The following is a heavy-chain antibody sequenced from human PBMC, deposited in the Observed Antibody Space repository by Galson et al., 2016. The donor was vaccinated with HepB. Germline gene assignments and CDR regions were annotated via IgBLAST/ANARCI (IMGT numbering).Heavy chain of an antibody. D-gene: IGHD2-2*01. CDR3: ARASTPIRTRFDP. V-gene: IGHV4-34*01. Sequence: SETLSLTCAVYGGSFSDYYWSWIRQPPGKGLEWIGEINHSGSTNYNPSLKRRVTISVDTSKNQFSLNLSSVTAADTAVYYCARASTPIRTRFDPWGQGTLVTVSS. CDR1: GGSFSDYY. J-gene: IGHJ5*02. CDR2: INHSGST.